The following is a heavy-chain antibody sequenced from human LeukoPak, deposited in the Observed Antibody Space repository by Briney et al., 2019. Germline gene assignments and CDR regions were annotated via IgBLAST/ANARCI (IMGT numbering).Heavy chain of an antibody. CDR3: ASGVVVDARAFDI. D-gene: IGHD2-15*01. Sequence: SETLSLTCTVSGGSVSSGSYYWSWIRQPPGKGLEWIGYIYYSGSTNHNPSLKSRVTISVDTSKNQFSLKLSSVTAADTAVYYCASGVVVDARAFDIWGQGTMVTVSS. J-gene: IGHJ3*02. CDR2: IYYSGST. CDR1: GGSVSSGSYY. V-gene: IGHV4-61*01.